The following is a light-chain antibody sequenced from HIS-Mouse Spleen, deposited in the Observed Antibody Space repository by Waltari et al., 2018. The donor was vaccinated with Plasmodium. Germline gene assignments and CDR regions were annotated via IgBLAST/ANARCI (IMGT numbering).Light chain of an antibody. CDR2: EVS. Sequence: QSALTQPPSASGSPGQSVTISCTRPRSDVVGSNLFSWYQQHPGKAHKLMISEVSKRPSGVPDRFSGSKSGNTASLTVSGLQAEDEADYYCSSYAGSNNLVFGGGTKLTVL. V-gene: IGLV2-8*01. CDR3: SSYAGSNNLV. CDR1: RSDVVGSNL. J-gene: IGLJ2*01.